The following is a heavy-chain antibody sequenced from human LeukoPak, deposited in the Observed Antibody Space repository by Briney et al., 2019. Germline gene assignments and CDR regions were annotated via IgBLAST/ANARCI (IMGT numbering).Heavy chain of an antibody. CDR3: ANLAVGYCSGGSCSDDY. J-gene: IGHJ4*02. Sequence: PGGSLRLSCAASGFTVSSNYMSWVRQAPGKGLEWVSVIYSGGSTYYADSVKGRFTISRDNSKNTLYLQMNSLRAEDMAVYYCANLAVGYCSGGSCSDDYWGQGTLVTVSS. D-gene: IGHD2-15*01. V-gene: IGHV3-66*01. CDR1: GFTVSSNY. CDR2: IYSGGST.